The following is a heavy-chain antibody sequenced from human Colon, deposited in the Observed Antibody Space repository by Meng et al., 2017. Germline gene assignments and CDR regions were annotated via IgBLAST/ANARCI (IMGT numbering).Heavy chain of an antibody. V-gene: IGHV4-31*03. CDR2: INHSGST. CDR1: GGSLSSDTYY. D-gene: IGHD1-1*01. J-gene: IGHJ5*02. Sequence: QVQLPESGPCLVKPLPNLSLTCTVSGGSLSSDTYYWTWIRQDPGKGLEWIGIINHSGSTYYNPSLKSRVTMSLDTSKQQFSLKLISVTAADTAVYFCARGLNEGGLAHNWFDPWGQGTLVTVSS. CDR3: ARGLNEGGLAHNWFDP.